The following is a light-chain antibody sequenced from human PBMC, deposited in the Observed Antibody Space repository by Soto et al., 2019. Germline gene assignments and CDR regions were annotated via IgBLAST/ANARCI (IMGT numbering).Light chain of an antibody. Sequence: QSALTQPASVSGSPGQSITISCTGTSSDIGRYNYVSWYQQHPGKAPKLIIFEVSNRPSGVSNRFSGSKSGNTASLTISGLQAEDEADYYCSSFTGSSTLVFGSGTKLTVL. J-gene: IGLJ1*01. V-gene: IGLV2-14*01. CDR2: EVS. CDR1: SSDIGRYNY. CDR3: SSFTGSSTLV.